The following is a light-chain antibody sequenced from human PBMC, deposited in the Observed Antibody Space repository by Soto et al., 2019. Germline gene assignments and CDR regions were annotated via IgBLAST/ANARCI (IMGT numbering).Light chain of an antibody. CDR1: QSLRTR. J-gene: IGKJ1*01. V-gene: IGKV1-5*01. Sequence: IHMSQAPSTLSASVLYRVSITCLASQSLRTRLAWYQQKSGKAPSLLIYEASNVESGVPSRFSGSGAGTEFTLTISGLQPDDFATYFCQQYETYSPTFGQGTKVDIK. CDR3: QQYETYSPT. CDR2: EAS.